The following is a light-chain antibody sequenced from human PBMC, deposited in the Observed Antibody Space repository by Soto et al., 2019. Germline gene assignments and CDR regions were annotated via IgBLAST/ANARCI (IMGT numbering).Light chain of an antibody. CDR1: SSNIGAGYD. CDR3: QSYDSSLSVV. CDR2: GNS. Sequence: QSVLTQPPSVSGAPGQRVTISCSGRSSNIGAGYDVHWYQQLPGTAPKLLIYGNSNRPSGVPDRFSGSKSGTSASLAITGLQAEDESDYYCQSYDSSLSVVFGGGTKLT. J-gene: IGLJ2*01. V-gene: IGLV1-40*01.